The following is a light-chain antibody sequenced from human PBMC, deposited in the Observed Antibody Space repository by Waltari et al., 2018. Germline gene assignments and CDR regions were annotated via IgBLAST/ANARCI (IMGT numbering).Light chain of an antibody. CDR3: SSFTSSTTGI. V-gene: IGLV2-14*03. CDR2: DVN. CDR1: SLDSGGYES. Sequence: SSLTQPDSVAGSPGQSITIPCSGISLDSGGYESVSWYQQHPGKAPKVIIYDVNNRPSGVSNRFSGSKSGSSASLTISGLQAEDEADYYCSSFTSSTTGIFGGGTKVTVL. J-gene: IGLJ2*01.